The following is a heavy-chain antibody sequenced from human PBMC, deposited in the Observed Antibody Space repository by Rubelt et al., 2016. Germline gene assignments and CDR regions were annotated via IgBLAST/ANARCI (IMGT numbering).Heavy chain of an antibody. J-gene: IGHJ4*02. CDR2: TSTTGSTT. V-gene: IGHV3-48*04. CDR1: GFNIRSYS. CDR3: ARDFCSATTCFDS. Sequence: VQLVESGGGLVQPGGSLRLSCAASGFNIRSYSMNWVRQAPGKGLEWVAYTSTTGSTTHYADSVKGRFTISRDNAKNALHLQMNSLRAEDTALYYWARDFCSATTCFDSWGQGTLVTVSS. D-gene: IGHD3-3*01.